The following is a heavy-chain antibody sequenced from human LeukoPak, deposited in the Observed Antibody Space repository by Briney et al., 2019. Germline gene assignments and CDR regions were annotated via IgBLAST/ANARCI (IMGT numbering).Heavy chain of an antibody. Sequence: ASVKVSCKASGYTFTGYYMHWVRQAPGQGLEWMGWINPNSGGTNYAQKFQGRVTMTRDTSISTAYMELSRLRSDDTAVYYCARNLVRGVMSFDPWGQGTLVTVSS. D-gene: IGHD3-10*01. CDR3: ARNLVRGVMSFDP. CDR2: INPNSGGT. J-gene: IGHJ5*02. CDR1: GYTFTGYY. V-gene: IGHV1-2*02.